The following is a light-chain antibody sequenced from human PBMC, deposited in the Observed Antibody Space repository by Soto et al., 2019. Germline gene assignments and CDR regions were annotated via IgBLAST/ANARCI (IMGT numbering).Light chain of an antibody. CDR3: QQYNSYPWT. CDR2: AAS. J-gene: IGKJ1*01. V-gene: IGKV1-9*01. Sequence: IQLTQSPSSLSASVVDRVTITCLASQGISSYLGWYQQKPGKAPKLLIYAASSLQSWVPSRFSGSGSGTEFTLTISSLQPDDFATYYCQQYNSYPWTFGQGTKVDIK. CDR1: QGISSY.